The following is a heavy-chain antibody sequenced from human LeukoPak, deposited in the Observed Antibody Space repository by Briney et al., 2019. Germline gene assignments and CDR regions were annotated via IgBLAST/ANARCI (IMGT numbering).Heavy chain of an antibody. CDR3: TGNYYGSGSYADFDY. J-gene: IGHJ4*02. Sequence: PGGSLRLSCAASGFTVSSNYMTWVRQAPGKGLEWVSVIHKSAITYYADTVKGRFTISRDDSKNTAYLQMDSLKTEDTAVYYCTGNYYGSGSYADFDYWGQGTLVTVSS. CDR1: GFTVSSNY. V-gene: IGHV3-53*01. D-gene: IGHD3-10*01. CDR2: IHKSAIT.